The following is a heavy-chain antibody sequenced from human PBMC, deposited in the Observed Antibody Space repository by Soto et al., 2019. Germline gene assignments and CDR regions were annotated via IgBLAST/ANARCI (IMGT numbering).Heavy chain of an antibody. D-gene: IGHD2-15*01. CDR2: IYYSGNT. Sequence: QLQLQESGPGLVKPSETLSLTCTVSGGSVSSGSYYWGWIRQPPGKGLEWIGSIYYSGNTYYNPSLKSRVTISVDTSKNQFSLNLSSVTAADTAVYYCARHVGGYYYYMDVWGKGTTVTVSS. CDR1: GGSVSSGSYY. V-gene: IGHV4-39*01. J-gene: IGHJ6*03. CDR3: ARHVGGYYYYMDV.